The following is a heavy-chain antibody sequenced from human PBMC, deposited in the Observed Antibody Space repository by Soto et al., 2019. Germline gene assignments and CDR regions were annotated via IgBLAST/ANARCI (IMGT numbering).Heavy chain of an antibody. CDR3: ARAVWFGELFYFFDY. Sequence: SETLSLTCTVSGGSISSGGYYWSWTRQHPGKGLEWIGYIYYSGSTYYNPSLKSRVTISVDTSKNQFSLKLSSVTAADTAVYYCARAVWFGELFYFFDYWGQGTLVTVSS. D-gene: IGHD3-10*01. CDR1: GGSISSGGYY. J-gene: IGHJ4*02. V-gene: IGHV4-31*03. CDR2: IYYSGST.